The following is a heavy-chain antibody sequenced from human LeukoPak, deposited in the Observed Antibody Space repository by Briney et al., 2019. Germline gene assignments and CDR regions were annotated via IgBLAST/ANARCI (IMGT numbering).Heavy chain of an antibody. CDR2: ISYDGNNK. Sequence: GGSLRLSCAASGFNFNFYVMNWVRQAPGKGLEWVAVISYDGNNKYYADSVKGRFTISTDNSKNTLYPEMNSLRAEDTAVYYCAREYSYGFDHWGQGTLVTVSS. D-gene: IGHD5-18*01. CDR3: AREYSYGFDH. V-gene: IGHV3-30*03. J-gene: IGHJ4*02. CDR1: GFNFNFYV.